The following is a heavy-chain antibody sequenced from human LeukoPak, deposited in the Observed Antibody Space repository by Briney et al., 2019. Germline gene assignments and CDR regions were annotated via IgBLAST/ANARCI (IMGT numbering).Heavy chain of an antibody. D-gene: IGHD4-17*01. Sequence: GGSLRLSCAASGFTFSSYEMNWVRQAPGKGLEWVSYISSSGSTIYYADSVKGRFTISRDNAKNSLYLQMNSLRAEDTAVYYCARGPAPYGDYGMDVWGQGTAVTVSS. CDR3: ARGPAPYGDYGMDV. CDR2: ISSSGSTI. V-gene: IGHV3-48*03. CDR1: GFTFSSYE. J-gene: IGHJ6*02.